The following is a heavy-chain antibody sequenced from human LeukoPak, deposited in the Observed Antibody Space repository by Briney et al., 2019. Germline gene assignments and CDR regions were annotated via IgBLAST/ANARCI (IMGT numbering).Heavy chain of an antibody. CDR2: ISGSGGST. Sequence: GGSLRLSCAASGFTFSSYWMHWVRQAPGKGLEWVSAISGSGGSTYYADSVKGRFTISRDNSKNTLYLQMNSLRAEDTAVYYCAKSADYDILTGYYDYWGQGTLVTVSS. V-gene: IGHV3-23*01. D-gene: IGHD3-9*01. CDR1: GFTFSSYW. J-gene: IGHJ4*02. CDR3: AKSADYDILTGYYDY.